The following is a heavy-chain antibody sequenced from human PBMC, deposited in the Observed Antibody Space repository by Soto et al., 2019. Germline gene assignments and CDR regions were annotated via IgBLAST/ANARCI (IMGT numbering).Heavy chain of an antibody. CDR3: ARAAYSGDGLDI. CDR2: IKEDGSKI. V-gene: IGHV3-7*04. CDR1: RFTFSNYW. D-gene: IGHD5-18*01. J-gene: IGHJ6*02. Sequence: DVQLVESGGGLVQPGGSLRLSCAASRFTFSNYWMTWVRQAPGKGLEWVANIKEDGSKISHVDSVEGRFTITRDNAKNSLYLQMHSLRGDDTAVYYCARAAYSGDGLDIWGQGTTVTVS.